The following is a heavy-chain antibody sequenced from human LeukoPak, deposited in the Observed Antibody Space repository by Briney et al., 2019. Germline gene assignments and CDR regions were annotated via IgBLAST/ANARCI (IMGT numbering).Heavy chain of an antibody. Sequence: GASVKVSFKGSGFTFKNHGITWLRQAPAQGLEWMGWISAYYCNTYYAQNLQDRLTLTTDTSTSTAYMELRSLRSDDTAVFYCSTGVAHYLHFLVFEHWGQGTLVTVSS. CDR1: GFTFKNHG. CDR3: STGVAHYLHFLVFEH. V-gene: IGHV1-18*01. CDR2: ISAYYCNT. D-gene: IGHD2-8*02. J-gene: IGHJ4*02.